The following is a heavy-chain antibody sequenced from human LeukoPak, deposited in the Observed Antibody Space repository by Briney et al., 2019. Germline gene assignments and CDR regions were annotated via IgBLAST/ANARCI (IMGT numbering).Heavy chain of an antibody. CDR1: GFTFSDSW. CDR3: SHTLDS. D-gene: IGHD2/OR15-2a*01. Sequence: GGSLRLSCAASGFTFSDSWMDWVRQAPGKGLEWVANIKPDGSEIYYVDPVKGRFTISRDNAKNSLYLQMNSLRAEDTAVYFCSHTLDSWGQGTLVTVSS. J-gene: IGHJ4*02. CDR2: IKPDGSEI. V-gene: IGHV3-7*02.